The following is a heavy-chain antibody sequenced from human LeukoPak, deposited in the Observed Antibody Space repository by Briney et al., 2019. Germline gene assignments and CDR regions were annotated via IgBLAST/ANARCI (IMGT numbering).Heavy chain of an antibody. Sequence: GGSLRLSCAASGFTFSSYGMHWVRQAPGKGLEWVAFIRYGGSNKYYADSVKGRFTISRDNSKNTLSLQMNSLRAEDTAVYYCAKDAVSYYYDSLDYWGQGTLVTVSS. CDR3: AKDAVSYYYDSLDY. CDR2: IRYGGSNK. J-gene: IGHJ4*02. V-gene: IGHV3-30*02. CDR1: GFTFSSYG. D-gene: IGHD3-22*01.